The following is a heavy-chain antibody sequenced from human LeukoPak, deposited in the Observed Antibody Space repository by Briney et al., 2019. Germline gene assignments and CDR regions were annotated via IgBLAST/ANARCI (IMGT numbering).Heavy chain of an antibody. V-gene: IGHV3-23*01. CDR3: AKEGRSGSYFDY. D-gene: IGHD1-26*01. J-gene: IGHJ4*02. CDR1: GFTFATFA. CDR2: ISVSGGNT. Sequence: PGGSLRLSCAASGFTFATFAMSWVRQAPGKGLEWVSVISVSGGNTFYTDSVKGRFTISRDNSKNTLYLQMNSLRAEDTAVYYCAKEGRSGSYFDYWGQGTLVTASS.